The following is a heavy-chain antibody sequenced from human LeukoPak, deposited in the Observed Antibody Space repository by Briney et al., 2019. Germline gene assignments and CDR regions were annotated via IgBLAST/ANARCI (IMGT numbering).Heavy chain of an antibody. CDR1: GYSISSGYY. V-gene: IGHV4-38-2*01. Sequence: SETLSLTRAVSGYSISSGYYGGWIRQPPGKGLEWIGSIYHSGSTYYNPSIKIRVTISVDTSNNHFSLKLRSATAADTAVYYCARQVDVWGKGTTVTVSS. CDR3: ARQVDV. J-gene: IGHJ6*04. CDR2: IYHSGST.